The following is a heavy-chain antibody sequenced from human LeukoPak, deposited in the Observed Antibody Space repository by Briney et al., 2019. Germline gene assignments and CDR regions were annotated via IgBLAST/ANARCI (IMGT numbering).Heavy chain of an antibody. CDR1: GGTFSSYA. CDR2: INPNSGGT. Sequence: ASVKVSCKASGGTFSSYAISWVRQAPGQGLEWMGWINPNSGGTNYAQKFQGRVTMTRDTSISTAYMELSRLRSDDTAVYYCASLLGIAVAGGYWGQGTLVTVSS. D-gene: IGHD6-19*01. CDR3: ASLLGIAVAGGY. V-gene: IGHV1-2*02. J-gene: IGHJ4*02.